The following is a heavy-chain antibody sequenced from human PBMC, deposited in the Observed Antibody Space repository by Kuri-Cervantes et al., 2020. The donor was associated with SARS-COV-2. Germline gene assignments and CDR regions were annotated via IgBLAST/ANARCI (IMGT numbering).Heavy chain of an antibody. CDR3: ARATRRNYYYGMDV. J-gene: IGHJ6*02. CDR2: INHSGST. Sequence: GSLRLSCAVYGASFSGCYWSWIRQPPGKGLEWIGEINHSGSTNYNPSLKSRVTISVDTSKNQFSLKLSSVTAADTAVYYCARATRRNYYYGMDVWGQGTLVTVSS. CDR1: GASFSGCY. V-gene: IGHV4-34*01.